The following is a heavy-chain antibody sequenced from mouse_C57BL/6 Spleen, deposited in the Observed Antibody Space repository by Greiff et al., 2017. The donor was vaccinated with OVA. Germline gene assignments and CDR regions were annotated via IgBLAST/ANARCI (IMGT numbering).Heavy chain of an antibody. J-gene: IGHJ2*01. V-gene: IGHV2-2*01. CDR2: IWSGGST. CDR3: ARGGGNYEAFDY. Sequence: VKLMESGPGLVQPSQSLSITCTVSGFSFTSYGVHWVRQSPGKGLEWLGVIWSGGSTDYNAAFISRLSISKDNSKSQVFFKMNSLQADDTAIYYCARGGGNYEAFDYWGQGTTLTVSS. CDR1: GFSFTSYG. D-gene: IGHD2-1*01.